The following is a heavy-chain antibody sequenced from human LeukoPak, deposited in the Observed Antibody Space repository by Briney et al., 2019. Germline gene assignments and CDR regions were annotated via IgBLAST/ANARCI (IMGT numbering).Heavy chain of an antibody. V-gene: IGHV1-69*06. J-gene: IGHJ4*02. CDR2: IIPIFGTA. Sequence: SVKVSCKASGGTFSSYAISWVRQAPGQGLEWMGGIIPIFGTANYAQKFQGRVTITADKSTSTAYMELSSLRSEDTAVYYCARTSIVVVVAARYYFDYWGQGTLVTVSP. CDR1: GGTFSSYA. CDR3: ARTSIVVVVAARYYFDY. D-gene: IGHD2-15*01.